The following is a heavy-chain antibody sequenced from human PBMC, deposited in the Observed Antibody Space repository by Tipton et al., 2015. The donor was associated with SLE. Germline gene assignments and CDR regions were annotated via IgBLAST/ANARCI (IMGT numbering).Heavy chain of an antibody. D-gene: IGHD6-25*01. CDR1: GYSFPNYG. V-gene: IGHV1-18*01. CDR3: ARDLGNLIPAGYY. CDR2: ISGYNVNA. J-gene: IGHJ4*02. Sequence: QVQLVQSGAEVKSPGASVKVSCKASGYSFPNYGIIWVRQAPGQGPEWMGWISGYNVNAKYAEKFQGRVTMTTDTSTSTAYMELRSLTSDDTAVYYCARDLGNLIPAGYYWGQGTLVTVSS.